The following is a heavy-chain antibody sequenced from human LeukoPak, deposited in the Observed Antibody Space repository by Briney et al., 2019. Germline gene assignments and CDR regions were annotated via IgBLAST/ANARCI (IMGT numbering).Heavy chain of an antibody. CDR1: GFTVSSNY. CDR2: IYSGGST. V-gene: IGHV3-66*01. CDR3: AXDGXXXVAXLYYYYGMDV. J-gene: IGHJ6*02. D-gene: IGHD5-24*01. Sequence: AGGSLRLSCAASGFTVSSNYMSWVRQAPGKGLEWVSVIYSGGSTYYADSVKGRFTISRDNSKNTLYLQMNTLRAEDTAVYYCAXDGXXXVAXLYYYYGMDVWGQGTTVTVSS.